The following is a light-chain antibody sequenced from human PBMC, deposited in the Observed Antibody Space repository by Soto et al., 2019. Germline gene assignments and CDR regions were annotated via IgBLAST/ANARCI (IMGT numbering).Light chain of an antibody. Sequence: DIQLTQSPSFLYASVGDRVTITCRASQGISRYLAWYQQKPGKAPKLLIYDASTLQSGVPSRFSGSRSGTEFTLTINSLQPEDFATYYGQQLNGYLALTFGGGTKVEIK. CDR3: QQLNGYLALT. CDR1: QGISRY. J-gene: IGKJ4*01. V-gene: IGKV1-9*01. CDR2: DAS.